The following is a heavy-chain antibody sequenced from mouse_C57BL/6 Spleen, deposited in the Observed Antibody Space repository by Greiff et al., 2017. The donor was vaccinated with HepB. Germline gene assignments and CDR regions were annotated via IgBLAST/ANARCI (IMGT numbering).Heavy chain of an antibody. J-gene: IGHJ4*01. V-gene: IGHV1-83*01. Sequence: VQLQQSGPELVKPGASVKMSCKASGYTFTDYYMHWVKQKPGKGLEWIGEIYPGSGNTYYNEKFKGKATLTADTSSSTAYMQLSSLTSEDSAVYCCANYSNWNYYAMDYWGQGTSVTVSS. CDR2: YPGSGNTY. CDR3: NYSNWNYYAMDY. D-gene: IGHD2-5*01. CDR1: YTFTDYYM.